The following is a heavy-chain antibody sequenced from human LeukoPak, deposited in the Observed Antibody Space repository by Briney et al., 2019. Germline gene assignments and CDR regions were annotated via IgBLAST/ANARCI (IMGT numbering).Heavy chain of an antibody. Sequence: GASVKVSCKASGYTFTSYGISWVRQAPGQGLEWMGVFIPILGAANYAQKFQGRVTITADKSTSTAFLELSSLTSDDTAIYYCARDVFLGAVAGRRADYWGQGTLVTVSS. CDR2: FIPILGAA. CDR3: ARDVFLGAVAGRRADY. V-gene: IGHV1-69*10. CDR1: GYTFTSYG. J-gene: IGHJ4*02. D-gene: IGHD6-19*01.